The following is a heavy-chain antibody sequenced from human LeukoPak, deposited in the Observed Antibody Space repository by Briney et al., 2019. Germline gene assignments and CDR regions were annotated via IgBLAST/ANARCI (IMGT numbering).Heavy chain of an antibody. CDR2: ISGSGGRT. V-gene: IGHV3-23*01. Sequence: PGGSLRLSCAASGFTFSSYAMSWVRQAPGKGLEWVSAISGSGGRTYYADSVKGRFTISRDNSKNTLYLQMNSLRAEDTAVYYCAEDPNQPGIPYYFDYWGQGTLVTVSS. CDR3: AEDPNQPGIPYYFDY. J-gene: IGHJ4*02. CDR1: GFTFSSYA. D-gene: IGHD7-27*01.